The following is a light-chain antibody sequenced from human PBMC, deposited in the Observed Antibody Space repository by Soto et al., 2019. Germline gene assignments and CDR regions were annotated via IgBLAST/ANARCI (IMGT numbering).Light chain of an antibody. CDR3: QQYASA. CDR1: QSVSSTY. Sequence: EIVLTQSPGTQSLSPGERATLTCRASQSVSSTYLAWYQQKPGQAPRLLIYGASSRATGIPDRFSGSGSGADLTLTISRLDPEDFAVYYCQQYASAFGQGTRLEIK. V-gene: IGKV3-20*01. J-gene: IGKJ5*01. CDR2: GAS.